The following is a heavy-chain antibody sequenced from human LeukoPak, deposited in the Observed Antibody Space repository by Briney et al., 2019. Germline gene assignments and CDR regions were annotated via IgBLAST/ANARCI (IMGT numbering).Heavy chain of an antibody. CDR2: IYTSGST. CDR1: GGSISSGSYY. CDR3: ARESVGDGYNLAFDY. V-gene: IGHV4-61*02. J-gene: IGHJ4*02. D-gene: IGHD5-24*01. Sequence: PSETLSLTCTVSGGSISSGSYYWSWIRQPAGKGLEWIGRIYTSGSTNYNPSLKSRVTISVDTSKNQFSLKLSSVTAADTAVYYCARESVGDGYNLAFDYWGQGTLVTVSS.